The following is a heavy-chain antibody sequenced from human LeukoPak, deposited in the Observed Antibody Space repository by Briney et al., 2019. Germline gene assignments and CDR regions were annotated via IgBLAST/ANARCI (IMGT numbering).Heavy chain of an antibody. D-gene: IGHD1-26*01. J-gene: IGHJ5*02. CDR3: ARDRDSGSYPHGGGFDP. CDR2: INSDGSST. Sequence: GGSLRLSCAASGFTFSSYWMHWVRQAPGKGLVWVSRINSDGSSTSYADSVKGRFTISRDNAKNTLYLQVNSLRAEDTAVYYCARDRDSGSYPHGGGFDPWGQGTLVTVSS. CDR1: GFTFSSYW. V-gene: IGHV3-74*01.